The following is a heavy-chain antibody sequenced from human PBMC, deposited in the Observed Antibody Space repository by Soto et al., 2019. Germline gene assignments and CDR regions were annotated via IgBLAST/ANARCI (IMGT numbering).Heavy chain of an antibody. D-gene: IGHD3-10*01. CDR3: ARVSSTYGSGSWDYYYYGMDV. V-gene: IGHV4-4*02. CDR2: IYHSGST. CDR1: GGSISSSNW. J-gene: IGHJ6*02. Sequence: PSETLSLTCAVSGGSISSSNWWSWVRQPPGKGLEWIGEIYHSGSTNYNPSLKSRVTISVDKSKNQFSLKLSSVTAADTAVYYCARVSSTYGSGSWDYYYYGMDVWGQGTTDTVSS.